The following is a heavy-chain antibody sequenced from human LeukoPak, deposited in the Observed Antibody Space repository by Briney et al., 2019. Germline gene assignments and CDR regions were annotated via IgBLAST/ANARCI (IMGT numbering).Heavy chain of an antibody. V-gene: IGHV4-59*12. Sequence: SETLSLTCTVSGGSISSYYWSWIRQPPGKGLEWIGYVYYSGSTNYNPSLKSRVTISVDTSKNQFSLKLSSVTAADTAVYYCARFRGYYYGSGSYYMYYMDVWGKGTTVTISS. CDR1: GGSISSYY. CDR3: ARFRGYYYGSGSYYMYYMDV. CDR2: VYYSGST. J-gene: IGHJ6*03. D-gene: IGHD3-10*01.